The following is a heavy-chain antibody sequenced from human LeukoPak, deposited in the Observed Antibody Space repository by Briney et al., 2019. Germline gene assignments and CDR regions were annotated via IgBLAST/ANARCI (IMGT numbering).Heavy chain of an antibody. Sequence: SETLSLTCTVSGVSISSSNSYWGWIRQPPGKGLEWIGSIYYSGNTYYNASLKSQVSISIDTSKNQFSLRLTSVTAADTAVYYCARGRIAAATLDYWGQGTLVTVSS. CDR1: GVSISSSNSY. J-gene: IGHJ4*02. CDR2: IYYSGNT. V-gene: IGHV4-39*07. D-gene: IGHD6-13*01. CDR3: ARGRIAAATLDY.